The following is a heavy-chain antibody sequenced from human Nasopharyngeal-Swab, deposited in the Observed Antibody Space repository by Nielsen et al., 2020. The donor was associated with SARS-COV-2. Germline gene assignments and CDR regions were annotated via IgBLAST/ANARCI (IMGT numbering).Heavy chain of an antibody. V-gene: IGHV4-34*01. CDR3: ARGQDAYYYMDV. CDR2: INDRGSG. CDR1: GGTFNGFH. Sequence: SETLSPTFVVFGGTFNGFHWKWIRQTPGKGLEWIGEINDRGSGNYNPSLRSRVTISAGTSNIQFSLKLNSVTGADTAVYYCARGQDAYYYMDVWGEWTTVTVSS. J-gene: IGHJ6*03. D-gene: IGHD2-15*01.